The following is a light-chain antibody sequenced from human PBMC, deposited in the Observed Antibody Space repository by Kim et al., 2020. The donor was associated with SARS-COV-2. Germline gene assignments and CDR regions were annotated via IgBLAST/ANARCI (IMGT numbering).Light chain of an antibody. CDR2: GNS. Sequence: QSVLTQPPSVSGAPGQRVTISCTGSSSNIGAGYDVHWYQQLPGTAPKLLIYGNSNRPSGVPDRFSGSKSGTSASLAITGLQAEDEADYYCQSYDSSLSGSRVVGGGTHLTVL. J-gene: IGLJ2*01. V-gene: IGLV1-40*01. CDR3: QSYDSSLSGSRV. CDR1: SSNIGAGYD.